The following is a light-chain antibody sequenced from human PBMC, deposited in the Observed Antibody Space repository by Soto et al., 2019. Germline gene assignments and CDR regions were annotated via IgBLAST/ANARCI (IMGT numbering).Light chain of an antibody. CDR2: AAS. CDR3: QQYYSYPLT. Sequence: DIQMTQSPSTLSASVGDRVTITFRASQSIDRWLAWYQQKPGKAPKLPIYAASTLQSGVPSRFSGSGSGTDFTLTISCLQSEEFATYYCQQYYSYPLTVGGGNKVDIK. J-gene: IGKJ4*01. V-gene: IGKV1-5*01. CDR1: QSIDRW.